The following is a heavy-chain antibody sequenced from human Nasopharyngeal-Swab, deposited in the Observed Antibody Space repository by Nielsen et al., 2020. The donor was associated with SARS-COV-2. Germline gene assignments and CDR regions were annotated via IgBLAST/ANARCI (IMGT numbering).Heavy chain of an antibody. CDR3: ARDQAVDI. CDR2: ISSSSSTI. V-gene: IGHV3-48*02. CDR1: GFTFSSFC. Sequence: GESLKISCAASGFTFSSFCMNWVRQAPGKGLEWVSYISSSSSTIYYADSVKGRFTISRDNAKNSLYLQMNSLRDEDTAVYYCARDQAVDIWGQGTMVTVSS. J-gene: IGHJ3*02.